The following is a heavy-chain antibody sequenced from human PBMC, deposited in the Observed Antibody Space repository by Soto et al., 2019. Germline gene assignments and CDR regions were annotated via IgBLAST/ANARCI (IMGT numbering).Heavy chain of an antibody. CDR3: AKVPRPVDPLPD. D-gene: IGHD5-12*01. Sequence: GGSLRLSCAASGFTFSSYAMSWVRQAPGKGLEWVSAISGSGGSTYYADSVKGRFAITRDNSKNTLYLQMNSLRAEDTAVYYCAKVPRPVDPLPDWGQGTLVTVSS. CDR1: GFTFSSYA. J-gene: IGHJ4*02. CDR2: ISGSGGST. V-gene: IGHV3-23*01.